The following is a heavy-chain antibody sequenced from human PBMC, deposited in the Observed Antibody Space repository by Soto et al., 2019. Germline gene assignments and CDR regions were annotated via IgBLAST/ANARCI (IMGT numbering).Heavy chain of an antibody. J-gene: IGHJ3*02. Sequence: ASVKVSCKASGYTFTSYYMHWVRQAPGQGLEWMGIINPSVGSTSYAQKFQGRVTMTRDTSTSTVYMDLSSLRSEDTAVYYCAREVAGRAFDIWGQGTMVTVSS. CDR1: GYTFTSYY. D-gene: IGHD6-19*01. V-gene: IGHV1-46*01. CDR2: INPSVGST. CDR3: AREVAGRAFDI.